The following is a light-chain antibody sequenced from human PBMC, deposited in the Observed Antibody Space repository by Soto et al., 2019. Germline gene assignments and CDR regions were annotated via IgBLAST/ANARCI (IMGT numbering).Light chain of an antibody. V-gene: IGLV2-23*01. Sequence: QSVLTQPASVSGSPGQSITISCTGTSSNVGSYNLVSWYQQHPGEAPKPMIYEASKRPSGVSNRFSGSKSGNTASLTISGLQAEDEADYYCCSYAGSDTMIFGGGTNLTVL. CDR3: CSYAGSDTMI. CDR1: SSNVGSYNL. CDR2: EAS. J-gene: IGLJ2*01.